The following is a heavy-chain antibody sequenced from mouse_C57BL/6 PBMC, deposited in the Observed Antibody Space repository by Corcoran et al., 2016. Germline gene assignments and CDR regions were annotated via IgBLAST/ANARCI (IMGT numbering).Heavy chain of an antibody. V-gene: IGHV1-81*01. J-gene: IGHJ2*01. CDR1: GYTFTSYG. Sequence: QVKLQKSGAEMARPGASVKLSCKASGYTFTSYGIRWVKQRTGKGLEWIGEIYPRSGNTYYNEKFKGKATLTADKSSSTAYMELRSLTSEDSAVYFCRYVNWDYWGQGTTLTVS. D-gene: IGHD2-1*01. CDR3: RYVNWDY. CDR2: IYPRSGNT.